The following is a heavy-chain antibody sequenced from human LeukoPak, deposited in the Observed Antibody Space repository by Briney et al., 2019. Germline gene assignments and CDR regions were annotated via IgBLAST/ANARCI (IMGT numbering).Heavy chain of an antibody. D-gene: IGHD2-15*01. Sequence: PGGSLRLSCAASGFTFSSYAMSWVRQAPGKGLEWVSAISGSGGSTYYADSVKGRFTIPRDNSKNTLYLQMNSLRAEDTAVYYCAKVGIFADFRNFDYWGQGTLVTVSS. V-gene: IGHV3-23*01. CDR1: GFTFSSYA. CDR3: AKVGIFADFRNFDY. J-gene: IGHJ4*02. CDR2: ISGSGGST.